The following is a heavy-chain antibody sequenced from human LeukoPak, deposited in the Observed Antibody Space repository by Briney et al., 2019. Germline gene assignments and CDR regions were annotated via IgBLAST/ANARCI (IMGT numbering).Heavy chain of an antibody. CDR3: ARSCSSTSCYGLGYYYGVDV. D-gene: IGHD2-2*01. CDR1: GGSISSYY. CDR2: IYTSGST. Sequence: SETLSLTCTVSGGSISSYYWSWIRQPAGKGLEWIGRIYTSGSTNYNPSLKSRVTMSVDTSKNQFSLKLSSVTAADTAVYYCARSCSSTSCYGLGYYYGVDVWGQGTTVTVSS. V-gene: IGHV4-4*07. J-gene: IGHJ6*02.